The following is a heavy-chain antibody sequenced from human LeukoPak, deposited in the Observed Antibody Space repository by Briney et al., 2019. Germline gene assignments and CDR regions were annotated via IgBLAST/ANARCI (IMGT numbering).Heavy chain of an antibody. CDR1: GYTFTDYY. J-gene: IGHJ2*01. CDR3: ARVPGGYWYLDL. CDR2: INPNSGGT. D-gene: IGHD3-16*01. Sequence: ASVKVSCKASGYTFTDYYVYWVGQAPGQGLEWMGWINPNSGGTNYAQKFQGRVTMTRDTSIGTAYMELSRLKSDDTAMYYCARVPGGYWYLDLWGRGTLVTVSS. V-gene: IGHV1-2*02.